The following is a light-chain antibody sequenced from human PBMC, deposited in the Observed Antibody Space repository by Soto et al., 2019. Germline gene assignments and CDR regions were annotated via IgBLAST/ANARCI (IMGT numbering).Light chain of an antibody. V-gene: IGKV3-20*01. Sequence: VVLTQSPATLSLSPGDRATLSCRASRHVYINALGWYQQKPGRTPTLLIYGASTRATDIPDRFSATGSGTDFSLTSSGLEPEDSAVYYCQQYGASPFTFGPGTRLEI. CDR2: GAS. CDR1: RHVYINA. J-gene: IGKJ3*01. CDR3: QQYGASPFT.